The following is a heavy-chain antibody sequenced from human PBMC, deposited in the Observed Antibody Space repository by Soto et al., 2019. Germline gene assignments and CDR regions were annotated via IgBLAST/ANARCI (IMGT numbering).Heavy chain of an antibody. V-gene: IGHV3-23*01. Sequence: EVQLLESGGGLVQPGGSLRLSCAASGFTFSSYAMSWVRQAPGKGLEWVSAISGSGGSTYYADSVKGRFTISRDNSKNTLYLQMNSLRAEDTAVYYCAKTTYYDLWSGYSPMGWFDPWGQGTLVTVSS. CDR3: AKTTYYDLWSGYSPMGWFDP. J-gene: IGHJ5*02. D-gene: IGHD3-3*01. CDR2: ISGSGGST. CDR1: GFTFSSYA.